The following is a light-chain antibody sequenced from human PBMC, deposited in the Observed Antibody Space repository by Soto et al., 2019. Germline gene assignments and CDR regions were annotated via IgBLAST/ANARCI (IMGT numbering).Light chain of an antibody. CDR1: SGSVSTSYY. Sequence: QTVVTQEPSFSVSPGRAVTLTCGLSSGSVSTSYYPSWYQLTPGQAPRTLIYSTNTRSSGVPDRFSGSILGNKAALTITGAQADDESDYYCVLYMGSGIWVFGGETKLTVL. V-gene: IGLV8-61*01. CDR3: VLYMGSGIWV. J-gene: IGLJ3*02. CDR2: STN.